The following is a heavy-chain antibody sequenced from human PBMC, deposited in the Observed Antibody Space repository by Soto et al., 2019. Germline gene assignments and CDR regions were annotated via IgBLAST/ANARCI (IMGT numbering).Heavy chain of an antibody. Sequence: SETLSLTCAVYGGSFSGYYWSWIRQPPGKGLEWIGGINHSGSTNYNPSLKSRVTISVDTSKNQFSLKLSSVTAADTAVYYCARGFIAVRFDYWGQGTLVTVSS. CDR2: INHSGST. V-gene: IGHV4-34*01. D-gene: IGHD6-19*01. J-gene: IGHJ4*02. CDR3: ARGFIAVRFDY. CDR1: GGSFSGYY.